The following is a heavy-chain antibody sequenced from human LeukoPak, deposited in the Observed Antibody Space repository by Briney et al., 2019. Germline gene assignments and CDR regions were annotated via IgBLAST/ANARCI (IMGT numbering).Heavy chain of an antibody. V-gene: IGHV4-31*03. CDR3: AREGSSYAIDY. CDR1: GGSISSGGYY. D-gene: IGHD2-2*01. CDR2: IYYSGST. J-gene: IGHJ4*02. Sequence: SETLSLTCTVSGGSISSGGYYWSWIRQHPGKGLEWIGYIYYSGSTYYNPSLKSRVTISVDTSKNQFSLKLSSVTAADTAVYYCAREGSSYAIDYWGRGTLVTVCS.